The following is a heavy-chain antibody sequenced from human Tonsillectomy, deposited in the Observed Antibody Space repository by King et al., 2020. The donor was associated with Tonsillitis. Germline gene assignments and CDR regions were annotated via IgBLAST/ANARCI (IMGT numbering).Heavy chain of an antibody. CDR1: GFTFSSYA. Sequence: VQLVESGGGLIQPGGFLRLSCAASGFTFSSYAMGWVRQAPGKGLEWVSDTTGSGGGTYYADSVKGRFTISRDNSKNTLYLQMNSLRAEDTAVYYCAKKGEDTIFGVVEDYYYGMDVWGQGTTVTVSS. D-gene: IGHD3-3*01. J-gene: IGHJ6*02. V-gene: IGHV3-23*04. CDR3: AKKGEDTIFGVVEDYYYGMDV. CDR2: TTGSGGGT.